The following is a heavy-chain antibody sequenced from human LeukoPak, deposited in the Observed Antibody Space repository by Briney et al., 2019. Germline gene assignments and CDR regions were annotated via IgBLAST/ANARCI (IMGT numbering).Heavy chain of an antibody. CDR2: IYHSGIT. CDR1: GDSISSSYY. D-gene: IGHD6-25*01. CDR3: ARSRGRLAQLDF. V-gene: IGHV4-38-2*02. J-gene: IGHJ4*02. Sequence: PETLSLTCTVSGDSISSSYYWGWIRQPPGKGLEWIGSIYHSGITYYNPSLKSRVTISADTSKNQFSLKLRSVTAADTAVYYCARSRGRLAQLDFWGQGTLVTVSS.